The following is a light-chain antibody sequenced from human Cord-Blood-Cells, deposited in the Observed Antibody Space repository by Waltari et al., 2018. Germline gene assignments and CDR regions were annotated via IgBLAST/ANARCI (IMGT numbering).Light chain of an antibody. Sequence: IQLTQSPSSLSASVGDRVTITCRASKGISSYLSWYQQKPGRAPKLLIYAASTLQSGVPSRFSGSGSGTDFTLTNSSLQPEDFSTYNSQHLNSYPRTFGPGTKVDIK. J-gene: IGKJ3*01. CDR3: QHLNSYPRT. V-gene: IGKV1-9*01. CDR1: KGISSY. CDR2: AAS.